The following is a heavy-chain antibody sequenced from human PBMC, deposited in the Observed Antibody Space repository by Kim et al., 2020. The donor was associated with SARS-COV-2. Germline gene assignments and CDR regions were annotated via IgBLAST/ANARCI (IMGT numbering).Heavy chain of an antibody. V-gene: IGHV4-39*01. CDR3: AREGPMGSGSWVHSYY. J-gene: IGHJ6*01. D-gene: IGHD3-10*01. Sequence: SETLSLTCTVSGDSISSSSYYWGWIRQPPGKGLEWIGSIYYSGSTYYNPSLKSRVTISVDTSKNQFSLKLSSLTAADTAVYYCAREGPMGSGSWVHSYY. CDR2: IYYSGST. CDR1: GDSISSSSYY.